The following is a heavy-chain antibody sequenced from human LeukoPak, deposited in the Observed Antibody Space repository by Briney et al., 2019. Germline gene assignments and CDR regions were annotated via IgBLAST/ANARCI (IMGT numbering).Heavy chain of an antibody. Sequence: GGSLRLSCALSGFTFRRYAMHWVRQTPGRGLGWLAVVSYDGGNTYYADSVRGRFTISRGNSRSTLYLEMNSLRDEDTAVYHCAKRPSSSTSNSASAFDVWGQGTMVTVSS. CDR2: VSYDGGNT. CDR1: GFTFRRYA. D-gene: IGHD2-2*01. V-gene: IGHV3-30*04. CDR3: AKRPSSSTSNSASAFDV. J-gene: IGHJ3*01.